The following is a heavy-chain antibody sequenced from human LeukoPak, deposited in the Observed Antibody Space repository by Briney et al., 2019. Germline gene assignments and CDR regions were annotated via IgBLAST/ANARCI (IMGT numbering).Heavy chain of an antibody. V-gene: IGHV3-23*01. CDR3: ARDRVGATLYFDY. D-gene: IGHD1-26*01. CDR1: GFSFSDYG. CDR2: LSYRGDST. J-gene: IGHJ4*02. Sequence: GGSLRLSCAGSGFSFSDYGMSWVRQPPGKGLEWVSGLSYRGDSTYYADSVKGRFTISRDNSKNTPYLQMNSLRAEDTAVYYCARDRVGATLYFDYWGQGTLVTVSS.